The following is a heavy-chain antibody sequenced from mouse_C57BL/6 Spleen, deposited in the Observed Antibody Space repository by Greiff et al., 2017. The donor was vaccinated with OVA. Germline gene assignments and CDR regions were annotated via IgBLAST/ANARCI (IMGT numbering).Heavy chain of an antibody. CDR2: ISSGSSTL. J-gene: IGHJ2*01. Sequence: EVQLVESGGGLVKPGGSLKLSCAASGFTFSDYGMHWVRQAPEKGLEWVAYISSGSSTLYYADTVKGRFTISRDNAKNTLFLQMTSLRSEDTAMYYCARAITAYYFDYWGQGTTLTVSS. D-gene: IGHD2-4*01. CDR1: GFTFSDYG. V-gene: IGHV5-17*01. CDR3: ARAITAYYFDY.